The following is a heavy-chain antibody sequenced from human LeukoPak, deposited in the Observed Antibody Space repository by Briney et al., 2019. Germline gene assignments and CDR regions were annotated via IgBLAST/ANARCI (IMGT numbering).Heavy chain of an antibody. CDR2: IKSGGST. V-gene: IGHV4-59*01. J-gene: IGHJ4*02. CDR3: ARVPNYYDSSGLFDF. Sequence: SETLSLTCTVSRGSISNYYWSWIRQPPGKGLEWIGYIKSGGSTNYNPSLKSRVTMSLDTSKKQFSLKLSSVTAADTAVYYCARVPNYYDSSGLFDFWGQGTLVIVSS. D-gene: IGHD3-22*01. CDR1: RGSISNYY.